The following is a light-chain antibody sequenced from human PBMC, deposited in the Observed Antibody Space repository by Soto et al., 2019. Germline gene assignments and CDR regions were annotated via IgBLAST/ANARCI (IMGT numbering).Light chain of an antibody. CDR3: QQSYRTPRT. J-gene: IGKJ1*01. Sequence: DIQVTQSPSSLSASVGDRVTITCRASQTISSYLNWYQQKPGKAPKVLIYAASSLESGVPSRFSGSGSGTHFTLTIRSLQPEDFATYYCQQSYRTPRTFGQGTKVDIK. V-gene: IGKV1-39*01. CDR1: QTISSY. CDR2: AAS.